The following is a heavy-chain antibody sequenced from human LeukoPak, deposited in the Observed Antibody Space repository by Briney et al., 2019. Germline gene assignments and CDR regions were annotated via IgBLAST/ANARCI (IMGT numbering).Heavy chain of an antibody. Sequence: ASVKVSCKASGYTFTSYGISWVRQAPGQGLEWMGWISAYNGNTDYAQKLQGRVTMTTDTSTSTAYMELRRLRSDHTAVYSCARIVRSSSWYLANSFDPWGQGTLVTVSS. CDR2: ISAYNGNT. D-gene: IGHD6-13*01. V-gene: IGHV1-18*01. CDR3: ARIVRSSSWYLANSFDP. J-gene: IGHJ5*02. CDR1: GYTFTSYG.